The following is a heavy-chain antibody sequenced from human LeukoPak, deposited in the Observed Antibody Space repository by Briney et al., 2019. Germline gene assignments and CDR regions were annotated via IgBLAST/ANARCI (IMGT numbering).Heavy chain of an antibody. D-gene: IGHD4-17*01. CDR3: ARSYGDYDPYFDY. V-gene: IGHV3-21*01. CDR1: GFTFSSYS. J-gene: IGHJ4*02. CDR2: ISSSSSYI. Sequence: GGSLRLSCAASGFTFSSYSMNWVRQAPGKGLEWVSSISSSSSYIYYADSVKGRFTISRDNAKNSLYLQMNSLRAEDTAVYYCARSYGDYDPYFDYWGQGTLVTVSS.